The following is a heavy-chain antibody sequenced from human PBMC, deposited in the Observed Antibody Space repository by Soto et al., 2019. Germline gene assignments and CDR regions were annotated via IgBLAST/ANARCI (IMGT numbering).Heavy chain of an antibody. CDR1: GDSINSRSYY. J-gene: IGHJ4*02. D-gene: IGHD2-21*02. CDR2: IYYSGRT. V-gene: IGHV4-39*01. Sequence: SETLSLTCTVTGDSINSRSYYWGWIRQPPGKGLEWIGSIYYSGRTRNNPSLRSRASMSIDTSKDQFSMKLKSVTAADTALYFCARQRTSVVTPAYFDVWGPGSLVTVS. CDR3: ARQRTSVVTPAYFDV.